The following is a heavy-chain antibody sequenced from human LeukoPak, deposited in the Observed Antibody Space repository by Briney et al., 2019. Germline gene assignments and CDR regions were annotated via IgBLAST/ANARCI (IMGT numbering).Heavy chain of an antibody. D-gene: IGHD2-15*01. Sequence: GGSLRLSCVASGFTFSSYAMHWVRQTPGKGLEYVSGINSNGGSTHYANSVKGRFTISRDNSKNTLYLQMNSLRAEDTAIYYCAKNGDRGAYCTGGTCYPYFYYYMDVWGKGTTVTI. CDR1: GFTFSSYA. CDR3: AKNGDRGAYCTGGTCYPYFYYYMDV. V-gene: IGHV3-64*01. CDR2: INSNGGST. J-gene: IGHJ6*03.